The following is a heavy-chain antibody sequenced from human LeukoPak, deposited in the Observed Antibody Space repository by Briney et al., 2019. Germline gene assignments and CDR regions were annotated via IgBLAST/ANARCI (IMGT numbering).Heavy chain of an antibody. V-gene: IGHV3-53*01. CDR1: GFTFSSYW. CDR3: ASGYYDSSGYYYVEYFQH. Sequence: GGSLRLSCAASGFTFSSYWMSWVRQAPGKGLEWVSVIYSGGSTYYADSVKGRFTISRDNSKNTLYLQMNSLRAEDTAVYYCASGYYDSSGYYYVEYFQHWGQGTLVTVSS. CDR2: IYSGGST. J-gene: IGHJ1*01. D-gene: IGHD3-22*01.